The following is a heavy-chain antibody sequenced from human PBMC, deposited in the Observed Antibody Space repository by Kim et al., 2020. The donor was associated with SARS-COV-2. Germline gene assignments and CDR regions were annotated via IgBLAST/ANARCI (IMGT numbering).Heavy chain of an antibody. CDR2: IYYSGST. D-gene: IGHD1-26*01. CDR1: GGSVSSGSYY. CDR3: ARDSGSYYESRRDRVFCYFDL. Sequence: SETLSLTCTVSGGSVSSGSYYWSWIRQPPGKGLEWIGYIYYSGSTNYNPSLKSRVTISVDTSKNQFSLKLSSVAAADTAVYYCARDSGSYYESRRDRVFCYFDLWGRGALVTVSS. V-gene: IGHV4-61*01. J-gene: IGHJ2*01.